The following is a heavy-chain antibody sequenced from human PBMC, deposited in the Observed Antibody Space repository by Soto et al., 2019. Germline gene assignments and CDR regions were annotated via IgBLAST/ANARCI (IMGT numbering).Heavy chain of an antibody. Sequence: QVQLQQSGPGLVKPSQTLSLTCAISGDSVSSNSAAWNWIRQSPSRGLEWLGRTYYRSKWYNDYAVSVKSRITINPDTSKNQFSLQLNSVTPEDTAVYYCARDKSGYDYPPHNYYYYMDVWGKGTTVTVSS. J-gene: IGHJ6*03. CDR1: GDSVSSNSAA. CDR3: ARDKSGYDYPPHNYYYYMDV. CDR2: TYYRSKWYN. V-gene: IGHV6-1*01. D-gene: IGHD5-12*01.